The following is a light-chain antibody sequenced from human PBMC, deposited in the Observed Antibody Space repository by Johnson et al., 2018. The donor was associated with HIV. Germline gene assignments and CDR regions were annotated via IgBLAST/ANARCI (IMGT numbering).Light chain of an antibody. J-gene: IGLJ1*01. CDR3: GTWDSSLSPVYV. CDR1: SSNIGNNY. Sequence: QSLLTQPPSVSAAPGQKVTISCSGSSSNIGNNYVSWYQQIPGTAPKLLIYDNNKRPSGIPDRFSGSKSGTSATLGITGLQTGDEADYFCGTWDSSLSPVYVFGTGTKVTVL. V-gene: IGLV1-51*01. CDR2: DNN.